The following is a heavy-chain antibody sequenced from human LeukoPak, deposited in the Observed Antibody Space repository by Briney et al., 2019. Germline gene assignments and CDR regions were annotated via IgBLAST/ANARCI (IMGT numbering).Heavy chain of an antibody. CDR2: ISGSGGNT. J-gene: IGHJ4*02. CDR1: GFTFSSYA. Sequence: GGSLRLSCAASGFTFSSYAMSWVRQAPGKGLEWVSAISGSGGNTYYADSVKGRFTMSRDNSRNTLYLQMNSLRAEDTAVYYCARERMDSSGWFFDYWGQGTLVTVSS. D-gene: IGHD6-19*01. V-gene: IGHV3-23*01. CDR3: ARERMDSSGWFFDY.